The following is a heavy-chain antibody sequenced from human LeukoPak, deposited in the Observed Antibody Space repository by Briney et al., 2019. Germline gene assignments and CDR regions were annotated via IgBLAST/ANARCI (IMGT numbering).Heavy chain of an antibody. CDR3: ASWSIAAPRYFDY. J-gene: IGHJ4*02. CDR2: IYHSGST. D-gene: IGHD6-6*01. Sequence: PSETLSLTCTVSGGSISSGGYYWSWIRQPPGKGLEWIGYIYHSGSTYYNPSLKSRVTISVDRSKNQFSLKLSSVTAADTAVYYCASWSIAAPRYFDYWGQGTLVTVSS. CDR1: GGSISSGGYY. V-gene: IGHV4-30-2*01.